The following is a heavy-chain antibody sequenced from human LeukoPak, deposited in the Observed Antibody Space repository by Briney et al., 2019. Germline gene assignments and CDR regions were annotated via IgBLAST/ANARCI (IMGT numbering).Heavy chain of an antibody. V-gene: IGHV3-23*01. Sequence: GGSLGLSCAASGFTFSSYGMSWVRQAPGKGLEWVSAISVIGGSTYYADSVKGRFTISRDNSKNTLYLQMNSLRAEDTAVYYCAKDRVAVAPGYYFDYWGQGTLVTVSS. CDR1: GFTFSSYG. J-gene: IGHJ4*02. D-gene: IGHD6-19*01. CDR3: AKDRVAVAPGYYFDY. CDR2: ISVIGGST.